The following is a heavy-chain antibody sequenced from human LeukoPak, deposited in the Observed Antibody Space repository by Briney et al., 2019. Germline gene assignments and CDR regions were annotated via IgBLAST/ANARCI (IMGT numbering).Heavy chain of an antibody. J-gene: IGHJ3*02. D-gene: IGHD3-3*01. CDR3: AKGGGISRLLSAFDI. CDR2: ISWDGGST. CDR1: GFTFDDYA. Sequence: PGGSLRLSCAASGFTFDDYAMHWVRQAPGKGLEWVSLISWDGGSTYYADSVKGRFTISRDNSKNSLYLQMNSLRAEDTALYYCAKGGGISRLLSAFDIWGQGTMVTVSS. V-gene: IGHV3-43D*03.